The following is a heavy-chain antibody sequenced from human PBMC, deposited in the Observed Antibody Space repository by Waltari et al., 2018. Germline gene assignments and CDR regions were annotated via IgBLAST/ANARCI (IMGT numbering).Heavy chain of an antibody. V-gene: IGHV3-48*03. CDR3: ARSNSDDAFDI. D-gene: IGHD2-21*01. CDR1: GFTFSSYE. Sequence: EVQLVESGGGLVQPGGSLRLSCAASGFTFSSYEMNWVRQAPGKGLEGVSYISSSGSTIYYADSVKGRFTISRDNAKNSLYLQMNSLRAEDTAVYYCARSNSDDAFDIWGQGTMVTVSS. CDR2: ISSSGSTI. J-gene: IGHJ3*02.